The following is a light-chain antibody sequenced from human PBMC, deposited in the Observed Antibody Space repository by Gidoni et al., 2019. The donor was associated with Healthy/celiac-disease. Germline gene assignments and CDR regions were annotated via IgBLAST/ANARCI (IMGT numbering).Light chain of an antibody. J-gene: IGLJ3*02. CDR2: EVS. CDR3: SSYTSSSLWV. Sequence: QSALTQPASVSGSPGQSITSSFTGTSSDVGGYNYVSWYQPHPGKAPQLMIYEVSNRPSGVSNRFSGSKSGNTASLTISGLQAEDEADYYCSSYTSSSLWVFGGGTKLTVL. V-gene: IGLV2-14*01. CDR1: SSDVGGYNY.